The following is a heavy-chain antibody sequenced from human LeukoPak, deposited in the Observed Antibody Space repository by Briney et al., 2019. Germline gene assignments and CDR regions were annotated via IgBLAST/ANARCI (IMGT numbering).Heavy chain of an antibody. V-gene: IGHV3-9*01. J-gene: IGHJ3*02. CDR3: AKDFGWAEAFDI. CDR1: GFTFDDYA. Sequence: GGSLRLSCAASGFTFDDYAMHWVRQAPGKGLEWVSPIKWNSDSIGYADSVKGRFTISRDNTKHSLYLQMNSLRAEDTALYYCAKDFGWAEAFDIWGQGTMVTVS. CDR2: IKWNSDSI. D-gene: IGHD3-10*01.